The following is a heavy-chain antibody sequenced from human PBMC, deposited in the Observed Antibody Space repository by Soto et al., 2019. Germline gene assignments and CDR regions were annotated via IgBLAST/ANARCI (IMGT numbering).Heavy chain of an antibody. CDR1: GYPISSGYY. Sequence: SEILSLSCAVSGYPISSGYYWGWIRQPPGKGLERFGSIFHSGTTYDNPSLKSRVTISVDMSNNQFSLKLTTVTAADTAVYYCARLLDDSRGYYDFDYWGQGTLLTVSS. D-gene: IGHD3-22*01. V-gene: IGHV4-38-2*01. J-gene: IGHJ4*02. CDR2: IFHSGTT. CDR3: ARLLDDSRGYYDFDY.